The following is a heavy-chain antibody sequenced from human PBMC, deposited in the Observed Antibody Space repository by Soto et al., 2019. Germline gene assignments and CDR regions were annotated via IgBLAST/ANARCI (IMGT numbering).Heavy chain of an antibody. J-gene: IGHJ4*02. CDR2: NSYSGST. CDR1: GGSISTSYY. V-gene: IGHV4-39*01. Sequence: SETLSLTCTFSGGSISTSYYWVWIRQPPGKGLEWIGSNSYSGSTYYNPSLKSRVTISIDTSKKQFSLKLSSVTAADTAVYYCARHSFVAAVFDNWGQGTLVTVSS. D-gene: IGHD2-15*01. CDR3: ARHSFVAAVFDN.